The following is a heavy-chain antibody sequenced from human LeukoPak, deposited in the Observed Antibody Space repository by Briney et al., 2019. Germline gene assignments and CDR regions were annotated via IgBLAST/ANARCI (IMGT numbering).Heavy chain of an antibody. V-gene: IGHV5-51*01. CDR2: IYPGDSDT. CDR1: GYSFTSYW. D-gene: IGHD2-8*01. CDR3: ARLSTSDNGIDYYYGMDV. Sequence: GESLKISCNGFGYSFTSYWIGWVRQVPGKGLGWMGIIYPGDSDTRYSPSFQGQVTISADKSISTAYLQWSSLKASDTAMYYCARLSTSDNGIDYYYGMDVWGQGTTVTVSS. J-gene: IGHJ6*02.